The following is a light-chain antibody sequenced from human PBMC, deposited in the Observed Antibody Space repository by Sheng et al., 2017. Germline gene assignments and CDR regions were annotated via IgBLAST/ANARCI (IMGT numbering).Light chain of an antibody. V-gene: IGLV2-14*03. Sequence: QSALTQPASVSGSPGQSITISCTGTSSDVGGYNYVSWYQQHPGKAPKLMIYDVSNRPSGVSNRFSGSKSGNTASLTISGLQAEDEADYYCQSYDDSLGGHVVIGGGTKLTVL. J-gene: IGLJ2*01. CDR1: SSDVGGYNY. CDR2: DVS. CDR3: QSYDDSLGGHVV.